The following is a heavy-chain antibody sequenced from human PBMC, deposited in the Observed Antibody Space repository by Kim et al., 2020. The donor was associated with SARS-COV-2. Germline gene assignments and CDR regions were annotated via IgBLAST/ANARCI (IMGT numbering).Heavy chain of an antibody. CDR2: IGAAGYT. CDR1: GFTFSSYD. J-gene: IGHJ3*02. Sequence: GGSLRLSCAASGFTFSSYDMHWVRQPTGKGLEWVSAIGAAGYTYYAGSVKGRFTISRENTKNSLYLQMNSLRAGDTAVYYCAREMATITGDDAFDIWGQGTMVTVSS. V-gene: IGHV3-13*04. CDR3: AREMATITGDDAFDI. D-gene: IGHD5-12*01.